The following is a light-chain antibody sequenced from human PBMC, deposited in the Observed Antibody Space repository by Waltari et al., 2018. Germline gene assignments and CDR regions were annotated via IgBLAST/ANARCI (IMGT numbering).Light chain of an antibody. CDR2: GTS. Sequence: IVLTQSPDTLSLSPGERATLPCRARQSVSSISLAWYQQKPGQAPRRLIYGTSSRATGFPDRFSGSGAGTDFTLTISRLEPEDFAVYHCQQYDGSAVTFGGGTKVEIK. CDR3: QQYDGSAVT. V-gene: IGKV3-20*01. CDR1: QSVSSIS. J-gene: IGKJ4*01.